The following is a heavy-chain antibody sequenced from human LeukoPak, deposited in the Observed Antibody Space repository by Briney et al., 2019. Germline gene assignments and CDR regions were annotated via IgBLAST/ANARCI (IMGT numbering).Heavy chain of an antibody. Sequence: PSETLSLTCTVSGGSISSYYWSWIRQPAGKGLEWIGRIYTSGSTNYNPSLKSRVTMSVDTSKNQFSLKLSSVTAADTAVYYCARQPTRYCSGGSCYPVYAFDIWGQGTMVTVSS. J-gene: IGHJ3*02. CDR2: IYTSGST. V-gene: IGHV4-4*07. D-gene: IGHD2-15*01. CDR1: GGSISSYY. CDR3: ARQPTRYCSGGSCYPVYAFDI.